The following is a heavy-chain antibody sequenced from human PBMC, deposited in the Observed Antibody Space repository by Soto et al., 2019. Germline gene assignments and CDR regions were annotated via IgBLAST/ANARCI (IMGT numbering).Heavy chain of an antibody. D-gene: IGHD4-4*01. CDR1: GGSFSGYY. CDR2: INHSGST. J-gene: IGHJ6*03. CDR3: ARGLELVTMDV. Sequence: QVQLQQWGAGLLKPSETLSLTCAVYGGSFSGYYWSWIRQPPGQGLEWIGEINHSGSTNYNPSLKSRVTISVDTSKNQFSLKLSSVTAADTALYYCARGLELVTMDVWGKGTTVTVSS. V-gene: IGHV4-34*01.